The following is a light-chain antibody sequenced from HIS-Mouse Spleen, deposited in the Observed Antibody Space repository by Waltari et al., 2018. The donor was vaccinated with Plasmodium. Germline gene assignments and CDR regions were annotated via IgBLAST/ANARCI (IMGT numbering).Light chain of an antibody. CDR3: CSYAGSYTWV. V-gene: IGLV2-11*01. Sequence: QSALTQPRSVSGSPGQSVTISCTGTSSAVGGYNYVSWYQQHPGKAPKLLSYDGSKRPSGVPERVSGSKSGNTASLTISGLQADDEADYYCCSYAGSYTWVFGGGTKLTVL. CDR2: DGS. J-gene: IGLJ3*02. CDR1: SSAVGGYNY.